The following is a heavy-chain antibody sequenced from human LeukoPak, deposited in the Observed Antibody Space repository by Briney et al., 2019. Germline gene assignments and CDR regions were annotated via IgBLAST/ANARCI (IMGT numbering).Heavy chain of an antibody. CDR2: INPNSGGT. J-gene: IGHJ5*02. CDR3: ATTFTSPMLTFLFDP. Sequence: GASVKVSCKASGYTFTGYYMHWVRQAPGQGLEWMGWINPNSGGTNYAQKFQGRVTMTRDTSISTAYMELSRLRSDDTAVYYCATTFTSPMLTFLFDPWGQGTLVTVSS. D-gene: IGHD3-16*01. CDR1: GYTFTGYY. V-gene: IGHV1-2*02.